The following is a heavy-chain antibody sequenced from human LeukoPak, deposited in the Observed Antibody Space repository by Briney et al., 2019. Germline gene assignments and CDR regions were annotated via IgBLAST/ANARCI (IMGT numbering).Heavy chain of an antibody. CDR2: INHSGSS. Sequence: GSLRLSCAASGFTFSSYAMSWIRQPPGKGLEWIGEINHSGSSNYNPSLKSRVTISVDTSKNQFSLKLTSVTAADTAVYYCARSQFYGSGSYQGRWFDPWGQGTLVTVSS. CDR1: GFTFSSYA. V-gene: IGHV4-34*08. D-gene: IGHD3-10*01. CDR3: ARSQFYGSGSYQGRWFDP. J-gene: IGHJ5*02.